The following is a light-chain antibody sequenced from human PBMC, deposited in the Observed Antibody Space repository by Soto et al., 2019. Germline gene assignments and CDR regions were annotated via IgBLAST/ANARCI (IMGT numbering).Light chain of an antibody. CDR3: MQSTQLPPT. Sequence: DVVMTQSPLSLPVTLGQPASISCRSNQSLVHSDGIAYFSWFQQRPGRSPRRLIYKVSNRDPGVPARFSGSGSGTDFALKISRVEAEDVGVYYCMQSTQLPPTFGQGTRLEIK. CDR2: KVS. CDR1: QSLVHSDGIAY. J-gene: IGKJ5*01. V-gene: IGKV2-30*02.